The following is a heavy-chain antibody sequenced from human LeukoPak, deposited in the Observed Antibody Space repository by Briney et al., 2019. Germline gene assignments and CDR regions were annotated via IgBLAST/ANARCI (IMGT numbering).Heavy chain of an antibody. CDR1: GSTFSRYW. CDR3: AESYSSGWYTNYYGMDV. CDR2: ISSDGSST. V-gene: IGHV3-74*01. D-gene: IGHD6-19*01. J-gene: IGHJ6*02. Sequence: GGSLRLSCAASGSTFSRYWMHWVRQAPGEGLVWVSRISSDGSSTSYADSVKGRFTISRDNAKNTLYLQMSSQRAEDTAVYYCAESYSSGWYTNYYGMDVWGQGTTVTVSS.